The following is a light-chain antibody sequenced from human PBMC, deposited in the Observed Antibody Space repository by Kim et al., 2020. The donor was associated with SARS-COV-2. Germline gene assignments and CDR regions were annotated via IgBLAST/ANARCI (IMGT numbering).Light chain of an antibody. Sequence: SSELTQDPAVSVALGQTVRITYQGGSLRSYYASWYQQKPGQAPVLVIYGKNNRPSGIPDRFSGSSSGNTASLTITGAQAEDEADYYCNSRDSSGNHWVFGGGTQLTVL. CDR1: SLRSYY. CDR2: GKN. CDR3: NSRDSSGNHWV. J-gene: IGLJ3*02. V-gene: IGLV3-19*01.